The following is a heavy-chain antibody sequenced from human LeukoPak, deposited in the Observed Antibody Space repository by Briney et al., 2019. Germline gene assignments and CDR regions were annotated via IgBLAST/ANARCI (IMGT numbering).Heavy chain of an antibody. D-gene: IGHD3-9*01. CDR3: ARQLDSSGDYAGFFDS. V-gene: IGHV4-39*01. Sequence: SETLSLTCTVSCGSISGSSYYWAWIRQPPGKGLEWIASTYYTGNAFYNWSLKSRVTILVDTSKNQFSLEVDSVTATDTALYSSARQLDSSGDYAGFFDSWGQGALVTVSS. J-gene: IGHJ4*02. CDR2: TYYTGNA. CDR1: CGSISGSSYY.